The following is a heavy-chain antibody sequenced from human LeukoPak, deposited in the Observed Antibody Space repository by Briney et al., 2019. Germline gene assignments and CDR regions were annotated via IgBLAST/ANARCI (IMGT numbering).Heavy chain of an antibody. CDR3: ARASNKDYYDSSGYYYDY. Sequence: SETLSLTCTVSGGSISSGDYYWSWIRQPPGKGLEWIGYIYYSGSTYYNPSLKSRVTISVDTSKNQFSLKLSPVTAADTAVYYCARASNKDYYDSSGYYYDYWGQGTLVTVSS. D-gene: IGHD3-22*01. CDR2: IYYSGST. V-gene: IGHV4-30-4*01. CDR1: GGSISSGDYY. J-gene: IGHJ4*02.